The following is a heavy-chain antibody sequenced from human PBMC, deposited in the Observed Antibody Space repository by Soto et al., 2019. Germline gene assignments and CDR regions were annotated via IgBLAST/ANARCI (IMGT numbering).Heavy chain of an antibody. CDR3: ARGMLIRGNDYYMEV. Sequence: SQTLSLTCVISGDSVSGNRAAWNWIRHSPSRGLEWLGRTYYRSKWYIEYAPSVTGRMTVNPDTSKNQISLQLNSVTPEDTAVYYCARGMLIRGNDYYMEVWGQGTSVTVSS. V-gene: IGHV6-1*01. D-gene: IGHD3-10*01. CDR2: TYYRSKWYI. CDR1: GDSVSGNRAA. J-gene: IGHJ6*03.